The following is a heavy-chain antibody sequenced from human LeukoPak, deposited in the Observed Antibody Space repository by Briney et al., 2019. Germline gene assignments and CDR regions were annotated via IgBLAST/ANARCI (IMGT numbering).Heavy chain of an antibody. J-gene: IGHJ6*02. CDR1: GFTFSSYA. D-gene: IGHD3-16*01. Sequence: PGGSLRLSCAASGFTFSSYAMHWVRQAPGKGLEWVAVISYDGSNKYYADSVKGRFTISRDNSKNTLYLQMNSLRAEDTAVYYCAGSGLGGGDYYYYGMDVWGQGTTVTVSS. CDR2: ISYDGSNK. V-gene: IGHV3-30-3*01. CDR3: AGSGLGGGDYYYYGMDV.